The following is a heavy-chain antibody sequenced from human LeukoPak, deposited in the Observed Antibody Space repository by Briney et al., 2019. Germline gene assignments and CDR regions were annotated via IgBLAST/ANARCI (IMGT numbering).Heavy chain of an antibody. D-gene: IGHD3-3*01. Sequence: PGGSLRLSCAASGFTFSSYAMHWVRQAPGKGLEWVAVISYDGSNKYYADSVKGRFTISRDNSKNTLYLQMNSLRAEDTAVYYCAKDIRLDGYDFWSGYSDYWGQGTLVTVSS. CDR2: ISYDGSNK. CDR1: GFTFSSYA. V-gene: IGHV3-30-3*01. J-gene: IGHJ4*02. CDR3: AKDIRLDGYDFWSGYSDY.